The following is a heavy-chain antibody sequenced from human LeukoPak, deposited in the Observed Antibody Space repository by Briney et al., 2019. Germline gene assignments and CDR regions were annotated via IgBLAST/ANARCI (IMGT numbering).Heavy chain of an antibody. V-gene: IGHV1-69*04. CDR3: AIGPGITMVRGFIDY. D-gene: IGHD3-10*01. Sequence: ASVKVSCKASGGTFSSYAISWVRQAPGQGLEWMGRIIPILGIANYAQKFQGRVTITADKSTSTAYMELSSLRSEDTAVYYCAIGPGITMVRGFIDYWGQGTLVTVSS. CDR1: GGTFSSYA. J-gene: IGHJ4*02. CDR2: IIPILGIA.